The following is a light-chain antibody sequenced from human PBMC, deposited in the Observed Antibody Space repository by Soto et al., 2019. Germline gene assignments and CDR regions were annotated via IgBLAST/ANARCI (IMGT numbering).Light chain of an antibody. CDR1: QRISNSY. V-gene: IGKV3-20*01. J-gene: IGKJ2*01. CDR3: QQYARPPYA. CDR2: DAS. Sequence: EIVLRQSPGTLSLSPGERATLSCRASQRISNSYLAWYQQKPGQAPRLLLYDASSRATGIPDRVSGSGSGTDFTLTISRLELEDFAVYYCQQYARPPYAFGQGTKVDIK.